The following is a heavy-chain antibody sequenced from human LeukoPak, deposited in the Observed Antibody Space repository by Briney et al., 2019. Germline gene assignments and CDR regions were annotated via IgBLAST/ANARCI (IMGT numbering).Heavy chain of an antibody. D-gene: IGHD6-13*01. CDR2: INHSGRS. CDR3: ARRNGSRWYNNWFDP. J-gene: IGHJ5*02. V-gene: IGHV4-34*01. CDR1: GGSFSDYY. Sequence: PSETLSLTCAAFGGSFSDYYWNWIRQPQGKGLEWIGEINHSGRSNHNPSLKSRVTILVDTSKNQFSLNLSSVTAADTAVYYCARRNGSRWYNNWFDPWGQGTLVTVSS.